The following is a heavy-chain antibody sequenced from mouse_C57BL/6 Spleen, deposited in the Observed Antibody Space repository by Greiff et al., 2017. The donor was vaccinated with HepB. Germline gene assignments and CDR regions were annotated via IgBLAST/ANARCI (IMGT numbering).Heavy chain of an antibody. CDR1: GYSFTDYN. CDR3: ARRGGITTVLDY. J-gene: IGHJ2*01. D-gene: IGHD1-1*01. CDR2: INPNYGTT. Sequence: VHVKQSGPELVKPGASVKISCKASGYSFTDYNMNWVKQSNGKSLEWIGVINPNYGTTSYNQKFKGKATLTVDQSSSTAYMQLNSLTSEDSAVYYCARRGGITTVLDYWGQGTTLTVSS. V-gene: IGHV1-39*01.